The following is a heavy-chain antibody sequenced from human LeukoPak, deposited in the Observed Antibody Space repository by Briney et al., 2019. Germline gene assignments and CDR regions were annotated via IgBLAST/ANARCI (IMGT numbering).Heavy chain of an antibody. D-gene: IGHD3-9*01. Sequence: GESLKISCKGSGYSFTSYWISWVRQVPGKGLEWMGRIDPSDSYTNYSPSFQGHVTISADKSISTAYLQWSSLKASDTAMYYCARHRYYDILTGFDYWGQGTLVTVSS. CDR2: IDPSDSYT. CDR3: ARHRYYDILTGFDY. J-gene: IGHJ4*02. CDR1: GYSFTSYW. V-gene: IGHV5-10-1*01.